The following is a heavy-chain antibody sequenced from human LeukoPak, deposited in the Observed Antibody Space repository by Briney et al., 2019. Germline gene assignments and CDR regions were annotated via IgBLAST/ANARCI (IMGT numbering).Heavy chain of an antibody. V-gene: IGHV1-3*01. D-gene: IGHD2-2*01. CDR3: ARAIYCSSTSCYYLPYYYDMDV. J-gene: IGHJ6*04. Sequence: GASVKVSCKASGYTVTRYAMHWVRQAPGQRLEWMGWINAGNGNTKYSQKFQGRVTITRDTSASTAYMELSSLRSEDTAVYYCARAIYCSSTSCYYLPYYYDMDVWGKGTTVTVSS. CDR2: INAGNGNT. CDR1: GYTVTRYA.